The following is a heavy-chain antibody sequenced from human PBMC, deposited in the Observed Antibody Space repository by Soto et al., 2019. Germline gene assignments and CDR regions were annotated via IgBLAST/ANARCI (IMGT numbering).Heavy chain of an antibody. CDR1: GGSISSGGYY. J-gene: IGHJ5*02. CDR3: ARDPLSYSNYESRGWFDP. D-gene: IGHD4-4*01. Sequence: QVQLQESGPGLVKPSQTLSLTCTVSGGSISSGGYYWSWIRQHPGKGLEWIGYIYYSGSTYYNPSLKSRVTISVDTDKNQSSLKLSSVTAADTAVYYCARDPLSYSNYESRGWFDPWGQGTLVTVSS. CDR2: IYYSGST. V-gene: IGHV4-31*03.